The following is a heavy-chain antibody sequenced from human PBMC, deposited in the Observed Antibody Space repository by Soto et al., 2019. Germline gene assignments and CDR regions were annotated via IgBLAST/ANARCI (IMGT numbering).Heavy chain of an antibody. V-gene: IGHV1-3*01. CDR2: INAGNGNT. J-gene: IGHJ4*02. CDR1: GYTFASYA. D-gene: IGHD4-17*01. CDR3: ASDYGDYLFDY. Sequence: ASVKVSCKASGYTFASYARHWVRQAPGQRLEWMGWINAGNGNTKYSQKFQGRVTITRDTSASTAYMELSSLRSEDTAVYYCASDYGDYLFDYWGQGTLLTVSS.